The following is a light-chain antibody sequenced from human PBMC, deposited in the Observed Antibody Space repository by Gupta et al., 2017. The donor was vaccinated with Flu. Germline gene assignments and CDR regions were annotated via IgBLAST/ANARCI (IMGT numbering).Light chain of an antibody. V-gene: IGKV3-11*01. CDR2: DAS. CDR1: QSVSSY. J-gene: IGKJ4*01. CDR3: QLLSTGPPIT. Sequence: EIVLTQSPATLSLSPGERATLSCRASQSVSSYLAWYQQKPGQAPRLLIYDASNRATGIPARFSGSGYGTDFTLTISSLEPEDFAVYSCQLLSTGPPITFGGGTKLEIK.